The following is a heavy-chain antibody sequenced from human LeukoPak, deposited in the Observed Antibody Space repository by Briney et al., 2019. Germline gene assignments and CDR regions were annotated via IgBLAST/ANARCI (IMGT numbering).Heavy chain of an antibody. CDR1: GSTFSSYA. D-gene: IGHD6-19*01. CDR2: ISSNGGST. CDR3: VKDRIEGRSGWYYFDY. Sequence: GGSLRLSCSASGSTFSSYAMHWVRQAPGKGLEYVSAISSNGGSTYYADSVKGRLTISRDNSKNTLYLQMSSLRAEDTAVYYCVKDRIEGRSGWYYFDYWGQGTLVTVSS. V-gene: IGHV3-64D*06. J-gene: IGHJ4*02.